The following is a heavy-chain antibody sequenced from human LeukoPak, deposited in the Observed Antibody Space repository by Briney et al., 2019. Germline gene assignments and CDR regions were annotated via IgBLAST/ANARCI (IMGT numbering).Heavy chain of an antibody. CDR2: IIPIFGTA. Sequence: SVRVSCKASGGTFSSYAISWVRQAPGQGLEWMGGIIPIFGTANYAQKFQGRVTITADESTSTAYMELSSLRSEDTAVYYCARADGIDSSFDYWGQGTLATVSP. D-gene: IGHD3-22*01. J-gene: IGHJ4*02. CDR3: ARADGIDSSFDY. CDR1: GGTFSSYA. V-gene: IGHV1-69*13.